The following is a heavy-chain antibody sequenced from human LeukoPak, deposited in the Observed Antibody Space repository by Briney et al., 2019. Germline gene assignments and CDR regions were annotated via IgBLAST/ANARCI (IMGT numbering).Heavy chain of an antibody. CDR3: ARAYYDSSGYYYYYYYMDV. Sequence: PSETLSLTCTVSGGSISSYYSSWVRHPPGKGLEWIGYIYYSGSTSYNPSLKSRVTISVDTSKNQFSLKLSSVTAADTAVYYCARAYYDSSGYYYYYYYMDVWGKGTTVTVSS. CDR2: IYYSGST. V-gene: IGHV4-59*01. J-gene: IGHJ6*03. D-gene: IGHD3-22*01. CDR1: GGSISSYY.